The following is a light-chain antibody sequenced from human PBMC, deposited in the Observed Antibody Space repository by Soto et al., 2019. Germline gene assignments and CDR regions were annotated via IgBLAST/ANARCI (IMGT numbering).Light chain of an antibody. V-gene: IGKV1-5*01. CDR3: QQYNSYSTWT. CDR2: NAY. CDR1: QSINFY. Sequence: DIQMTQSPSTLSASVGDRVTITCRASQSINFYLAWYQQKAGKAPKVLIWNAYTLESGVPSRFSGSGSGTEFALTISSLQPDDFATYYCQQYNSYSTWTLGQGTKVEIK. J-gene: IGKJ1*01.